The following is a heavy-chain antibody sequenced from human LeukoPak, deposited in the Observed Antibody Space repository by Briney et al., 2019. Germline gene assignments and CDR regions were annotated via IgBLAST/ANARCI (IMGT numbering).Heavy chain of an antibody. V-gene: IGHV1-8*01. J-gene: IGHJ6*03. CDR3: ARGGAVAGYYYYYYMDV. Sequence: PVASVKVSCKASGYTFTSYDINWVRQATGQGLEWMGWMSPNSGNTGYAQKFQGRVTMTRNTSISTAYMELSSLRSEDTAVYYCARGGAVAGYYYYYYMDVWGKGTTVTVSS. D-gene: IGHD6-19*01. CDR1: GYTFTSYD. CDR2: MSPNSGNT.